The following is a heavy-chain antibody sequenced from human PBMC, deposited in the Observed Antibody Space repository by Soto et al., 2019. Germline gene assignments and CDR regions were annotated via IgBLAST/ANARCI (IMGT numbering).Heavy chain of an antibody. CDR3: ANLRRFLEWLPVIFDAFDI. V-gene: IGHV3-23*01. Sequence: GGSLRLSCAASGFTFSSYAMSWVRQAPGKGLEWVSAISGSGGSTYYADSVKGRFTISRDNSKNTLYLQMNSLRAEDTAVYYCANLRRFLEWLPVIFDAFDIWGQGTMVTVSS. CDR1: GFTFSSYA. D-gene: IGHD3-3*01. CDR2: ISGSGGST. J-gene: IGHJ3*02.